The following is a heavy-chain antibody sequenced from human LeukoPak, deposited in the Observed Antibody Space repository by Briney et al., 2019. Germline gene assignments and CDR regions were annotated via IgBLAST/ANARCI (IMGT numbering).Heavy chain of an antibody. J-gene: IGHJ3*02. V-gene: IGHV4-39*01. Sequence: SETLSLTCTVSSGSISSRNCYWGWIRQPPGKGLEWIGNMYYSGSTYYNPSLKSRVTMSVDTSKNQFSLKLSSMTAADTAVYYCARLDWETNAFDIWGQGTMVTVSS. CDR2: MYYSGST. D-gene: IGHD3-9*01. CDR1: SGSISSRNCY. CDR3: ARLDWETNAFDI.